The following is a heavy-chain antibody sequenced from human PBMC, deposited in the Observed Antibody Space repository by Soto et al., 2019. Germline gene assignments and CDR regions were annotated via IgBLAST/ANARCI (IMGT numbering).Heavy chain of an antibody. V-gene: IGHV4-4*02. CDR2: IYHSGST. J-gene: IGHJ6*04. D-gene: IGHD2-2*01. CDR3: ARAQVGYCSSTSCLIYYYYGMDV. Sequence: SETLSLTCAVSGGSISSSNWWSWVRQPPGKGLEWIGEIYHSGSTNYNPSLKSRVTISVDKSKNQFSLKLSSVTAADTAVYYCARAQVGYCSSTSCLIYYYYGMDVWGKGTTVTVSS. CDR1: GGSISSSNW.